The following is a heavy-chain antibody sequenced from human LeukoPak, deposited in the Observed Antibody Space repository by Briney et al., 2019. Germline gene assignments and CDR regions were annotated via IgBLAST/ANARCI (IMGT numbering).Heavy chain of an antibody. CDR2: IYSSGST. V-gene: IGHV4-59*12. CDR1: GDSISGYY. CDR3: ARGGLVRGTLNSLIGFDI. Sequence: SETLSLTCTVSGDSISGYYWSWIRQPPGKGLEWIGFIYSSGSTNYNPSLKSRVTISVDTSKNQFSLQLNSVTPEDTAFYFCARGGLVRGTLNSLIGFDIWGQGRMVTVSS. J-gene: IGHJ3*02. D-gene: IGHD3-10*01.